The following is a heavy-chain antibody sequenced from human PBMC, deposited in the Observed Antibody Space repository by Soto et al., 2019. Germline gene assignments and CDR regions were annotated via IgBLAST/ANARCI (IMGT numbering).Heavy chain of an antibody. CDR2: IMSGGSAE. J-gene: IGHJ4*02. V-gene: IGHV3-33*01. D-gene: IGHD4-17*01. Sequence: QVQLVESGGGVVQPGRSLTLSCEATGFSFSRHGMHWVRQAPGKGLELLAVIMSGGSAEEYAGSVQGRFTISRDNSNNVLYLGTNNLRAEDTSVYYCARDDDYSDNGLDYWGRGVLVTVSS. CDR3: ARDDDYSDNGLDY. CDR1: GFSFSRHG.